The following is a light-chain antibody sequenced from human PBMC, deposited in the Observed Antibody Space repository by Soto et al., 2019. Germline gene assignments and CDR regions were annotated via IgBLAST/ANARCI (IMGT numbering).Light chain of an antibody. J-gene: IGLJ2*01. Sequence: QSALTQPASVSGSPGQSITISCTGTSSDVGTYNYVSWYQQHPGKAPKLIIYDVSTRPSGLSNRFSGSKSGNTASLTISGLQAEDEADYFCSSYASTSTLVVFGGGTKLTVL. CDR2: DVS. CDR3: SSYASTSTLVV. CDR1: SSDVGTYNY. V-gene: IGLV2-14*01.